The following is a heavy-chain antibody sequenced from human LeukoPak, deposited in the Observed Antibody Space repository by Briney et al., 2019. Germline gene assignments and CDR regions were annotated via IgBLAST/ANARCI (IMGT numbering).Heavy chain of an antibody. J-gene: IGHJ5*02. CDR1: GGSISSSRYY. V-gene: IGHV4-39*01. CDR2: IDYSGST. CDR3: ARRVGDNWFDP. Sequence: MSSETLSLTCTVSGGSISSSRYYWGWIRQPPGKGLEWIGSIDYSGSTYYTPSLKSRVTISVDTSKNQFSLRLSSVTAADTAVYYCARRVGDNWFDPWGQGTLATVSS.